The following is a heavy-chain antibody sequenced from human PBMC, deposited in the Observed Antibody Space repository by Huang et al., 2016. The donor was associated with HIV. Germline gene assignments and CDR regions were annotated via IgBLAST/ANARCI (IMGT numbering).Heavy chain of an antibody. D-gene: IGHD2-2*01. V-gene: IGHV5-51*03. CDR1: GYTFTNYW. CDR3: ARIEVPAAYYYMDV. CDR2: IYPGDSDT. J-gene: IGHJ6*03. Sequence: EVQLVQSGAEVKKPGESLKISCKASGYTFTNYWIVWMRQKSGKGLEWVGIIYPGDSDTRYSPSVHGQVTISAVKSINTAYLQWSSLKASDTATYYCARIEVPAAYYYMDVWGKGTTVTVYS.